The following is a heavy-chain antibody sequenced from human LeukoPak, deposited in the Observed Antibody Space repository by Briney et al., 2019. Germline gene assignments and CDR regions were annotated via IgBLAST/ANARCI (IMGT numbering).Heavy chain of an antibody. CDR1: GYTFTSYG. Sequence: ASVKVSCKASGYTFTSYGISWVRQAPGQGLEWMGWISAYNGNTNHAQKLQGRVTMTTDTSTSTAYMELRSLRSDDTAVYYCAREIGVRFLEWGRFDPWGQGTLVTVSS. CDR2: ISAYNGNT. J-gene: IGHJ5*02. CDR3: AREIGVRFLEWGRFDP. D-gene: IGHD3-3*01. V-gene: IGHV1-18*01.